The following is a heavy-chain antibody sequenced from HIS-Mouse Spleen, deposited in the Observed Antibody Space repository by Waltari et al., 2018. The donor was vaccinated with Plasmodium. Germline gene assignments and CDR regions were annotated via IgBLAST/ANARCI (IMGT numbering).Heavy chain of an antibody. Sequence: QVQLQESGPGLVKPSETLSLTCTVSGYSISSGYYWGWIRQPPGKGLAGIGSIYHSGSTYYNPSLKSRVTISVDTSKNQFSLKLSSVTAADTAVYYCARSLGIASSYWYFDLWGRGTLVTVSS. D-gene: IGHD2-15*01. CDR2: IYHSGST. CDR3: ARSLGIASSYWYFDL. V-gene: IGHV4-38-2*02. CDR1: GYSISSGYY. J-gene: IGHJ2*01.